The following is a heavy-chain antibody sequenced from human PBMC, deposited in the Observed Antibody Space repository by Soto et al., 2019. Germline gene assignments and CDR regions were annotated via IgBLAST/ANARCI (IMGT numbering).Heavy chain of an antibody. D-gene: IGHD6-6*01. V-gene: IGHV4-39*02. CDR2: IYYSGST. Sequence: SETLSLTCTVPGGSISSSSYYWGWIRQPPGKGLEWIGSIYYSGSTYYNPSLKSRVTISVDTSKNQFSLKLSSVTAADTAVYYCVRDRPGPYHYFDYWGQGNMVT. CDR3: VRDRPGPYHYFDY. CDR1: GGSISSSSYY. J-gene: IGHJ4*02.